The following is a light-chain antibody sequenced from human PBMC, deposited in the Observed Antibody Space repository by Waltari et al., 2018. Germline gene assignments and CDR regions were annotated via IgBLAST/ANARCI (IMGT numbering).Light chain of an antibody. J-gene: IGKJ4*01. CDR3: QQRSNWPPLT. CDR1: QSVSNL. Sequence: ETVLILSPSTLPLSPGDKAALSCRASQSVSNLLPWYQQKPGQAPRLVLYEASKRATGIPARFSGSGSGTDFTLTISSLEPEDFAVYYCQQRSNWPPLTFGGGTKVEIK. V-gene: IGKV3-11*01. CDR2: EAS.